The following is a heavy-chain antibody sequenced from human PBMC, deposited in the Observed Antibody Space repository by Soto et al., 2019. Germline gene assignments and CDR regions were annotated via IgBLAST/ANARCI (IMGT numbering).Heavy chain of an antibody. CDR2: IWYDGSNK. Sequence: QVPLVESGGGVVQPGRSLRLSCAASGFTFSSYGMHWVRQAPGKGLEWVAVIWYDGSNKYYADSVKGRFTISRDNSKNTLYLQMNSLRAEDTAVYYCARDGYYDFWSGYSHFGYWGQGTLVTVSS. J-gene: IGHJ4*02. V-gene: IGHV3-33*01. D-gene: IGHD3-3*01. CDR3: ARDGYYDFWSGYSHFGY. CDR1: GFTFSSYG.